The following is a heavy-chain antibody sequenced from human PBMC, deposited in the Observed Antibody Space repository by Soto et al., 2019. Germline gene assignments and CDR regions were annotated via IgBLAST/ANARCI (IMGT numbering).Heavy chain of an antibody. CDR1: GFTFDDHT. Sequence: GWSLRLSCACSGFTFDDHTMHWVRQVPGKGLEWVSLITWDGDSTFYTDSVKGRFTISRDNTERSLFLQMNSLRIEDTALYYCAKEKNRIFDYWGQGTLVTVSS. CDR2: ITWDGDST. J-gene: IGHJ4*02. CDR3: AKEKNRIFDY. V-gene: IGHV3-43*01.